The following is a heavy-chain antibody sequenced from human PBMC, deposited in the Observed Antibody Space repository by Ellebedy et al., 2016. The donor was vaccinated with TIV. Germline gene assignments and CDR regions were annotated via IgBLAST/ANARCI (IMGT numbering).Heavy chain of an antibody. CDR2: IYSGGST. Sequence: GGSLRLXXAASGFTVSSNYMSWVRQAPGKGLEWVSVIYSGGSTYYADSVKGRFTISRDNSKNTLYLQMNSLRAEDTAVYYCARLAADFWSGYTDYWGQGTLVTVSS. J-gene: IGHJ4*02. CDR3: ARLAADFWSGYTDY. D-gene: IGHD3-3*01. CDR1: GFTVSSNY. V-gene: IGHV3-53*01.